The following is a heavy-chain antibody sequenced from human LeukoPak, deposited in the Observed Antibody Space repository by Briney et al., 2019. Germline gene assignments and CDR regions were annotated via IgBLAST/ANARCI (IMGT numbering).Heavy chain of an antibody. J-gene: IGHJ3*02. V-gene: IGHV4-39*01. Sequence: SGPLTLTCSVSRASFNGSDYCWGWVRQPTGKGLEWVGTIDYRGNTCYNPSLTSRVTSSACTSKMQFFCKLTSATAAVSAVYYYADISGYLGDAVFDIWGRGTLVTVSS. CDR2: IDYRGNT. D-gene: IGHD3-22*01. CDR1: RASFNGSDYC. CDR3: ADISGYLGDAVFDI.